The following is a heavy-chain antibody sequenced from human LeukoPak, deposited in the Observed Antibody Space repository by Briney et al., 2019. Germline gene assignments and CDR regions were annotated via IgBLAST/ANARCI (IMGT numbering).Heavy chain of an antibody. CDR2: IKQDGGEK. Sequence: GGSLRLSCAASGFTFSSYWMSWVRQAPGKGLEWVANIKQDGGEKYYVDSVKGRFIISRDNAKNSLYLQMNSLRAEDTAVYYCAREVITFGGVIVTYLDYWGQGTLVTVSS. J-gene: IGHJ4*02. D-gene: IGHD3-16*02. V-gene: IGHV3-7*01. CDR3: AREVITFGGVIVTYLDY. CDR1: GFTFSSYW.